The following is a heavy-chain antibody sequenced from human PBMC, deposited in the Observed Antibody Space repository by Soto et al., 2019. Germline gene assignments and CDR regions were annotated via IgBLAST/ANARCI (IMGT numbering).Heavy chain of an antibody. Sequence: QITLKESGPTLVKPTQTLTLTCNCLGFSRRSNGVGVGWIRQPPGKSLEWLAVIYWDDDLRYSPSPKSRLTITKDTSKNQVVLTMTNMDPVDTATYYCARRTTPRGTEVATSDYWGQGALVTVSS. CDR2: IYWDDDL. D-gene: IGHD3-16*01. J-gene: IGHJ4*02. CDR1: GFSRRSNGVG. CDR3: ARRTTPRGTEVATSDY. V-gene: IGHV2-5*02.